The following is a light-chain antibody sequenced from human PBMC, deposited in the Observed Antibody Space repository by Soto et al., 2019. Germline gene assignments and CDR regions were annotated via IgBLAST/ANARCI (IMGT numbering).Light chain of an antibody. Sequence: DIQLTQSPSFLSASVGDRVTITCRASQAISSYLAWYQQKPGRAPKLLIYAASTLQSRVPSRFSGSGSGTEFTLTISSLQPEDFATYYCQQLNSYPRAFGQGTRLEIK. CDR1: QAISSY. J-gene: IGKJ5*01. CDR2: AAS. V-gene: IGKV1-9*01. CDR3: QQLNSYPRA.